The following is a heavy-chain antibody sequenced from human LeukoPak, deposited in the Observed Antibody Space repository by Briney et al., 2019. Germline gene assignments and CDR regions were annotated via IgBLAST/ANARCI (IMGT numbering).Heavy chain of an antibody. V-gene: IGHV4-61*02. Sequence: PSQTLSLTCTVSGGSISSGSYYWSWIRQPAGKGLEWIGRIYTSGSTNYNPSLKSRVTISVDTSKNQFSLKLISVTAADTAVYYCASGVGCSSTSCSKAGGEFDYWGQGTLVTVSS. CDR1: GGSISSGSYY. D-gene: IGHD2-2*01. CDR3: ASGVGCSSTSCSKAGGEFDY. J-gene: IGHJ4*02. CDR2: IYTSGST.